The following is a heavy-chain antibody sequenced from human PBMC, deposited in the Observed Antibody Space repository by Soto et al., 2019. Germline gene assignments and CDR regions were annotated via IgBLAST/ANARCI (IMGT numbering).Heavy chain of an antibody. V-gene: IGHV1-69*13. CDR3: ARGGGTTLTPLP. D-gene: IGHD3-16*01. CDR1: GGTFSSYA. Sequence: SVKVSCKASGGTFSSYAISWVRQAPGQGLEWMGGIIPIFGTANYAQKFQGRVTITADESTSTAYLELSRLTSDDTAIYYCARGGGTTLTPLPWGQGTPVTVSS. CDR2: IIPIFGTA. J-gene: IGHJ5*02.